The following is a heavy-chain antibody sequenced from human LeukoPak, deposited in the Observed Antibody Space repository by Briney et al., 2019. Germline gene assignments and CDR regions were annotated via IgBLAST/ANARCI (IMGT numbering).Heavy chain of an antibody. Sequence: GGSLRVSCAASGFTFSIYWMHWVRQVPGKGLVWVSHINSDVSGTSYADSVKGRFTISRDNAKNTLYLQMNSLRAEDTAVYYCARAGVGGAFDIWGQGTLVTDSS. CDR2: INSDVSGT. J-gene: IGHJ3*02. D-gene: IGHD3-16*01. CDR1: GFTFSIYW. V-gene: IGHV3-74*01. CDR3: ARAGVGGAFDI.